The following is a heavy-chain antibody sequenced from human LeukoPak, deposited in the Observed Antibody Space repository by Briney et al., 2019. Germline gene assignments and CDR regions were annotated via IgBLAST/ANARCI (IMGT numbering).Heavy chain of an antibody. Sequence: GGSLRLSCAASGFTFSSYEMNWVRQAPGRGLEWVSYISSSGSTIYYADSVKGRFTISRGNSKNTLYLQMNSLRAEDTAVYYCAKGRGWEASYYYYYMDVWGKGTTVTISS. J-gene: IGHJ6*03. V-gene: IGHV3-48*03. CDR2: ISSSGSTI. CDR3: AKGRGWEASYYYYYMDV. D-gene: IGHD1-26*01. CDR1: GFTFSSYE.